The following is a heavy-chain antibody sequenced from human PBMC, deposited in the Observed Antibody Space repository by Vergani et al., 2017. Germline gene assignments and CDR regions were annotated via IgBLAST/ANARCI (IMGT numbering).Heavy chain of an antibody. Sequence: QVQLRQWGAGLVKPSETLSLTCGIYGDSLRGHYWSWIRQSPGKGLEWIGQINYSGSTYYNPSLKSRVTISVDTSKNQFSLKLSSVTAADTAVYYCARAISVVPAAKSSWFDPWGQGTLVTVSS. J-gene: IGHJ5*02. CDR1: GDSLRGHY. CDR2: INYSGST. V-gene: IGHV4-34*02. D-gene: IGHD2-2*01. CDR3: ARAISVVPAAKSSWFDP.